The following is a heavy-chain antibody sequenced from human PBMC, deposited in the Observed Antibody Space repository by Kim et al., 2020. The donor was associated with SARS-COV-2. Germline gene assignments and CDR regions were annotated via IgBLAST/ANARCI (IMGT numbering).Heavy chain of an antibody. CDR1: GGTFSSYA. D-gene: IGHD3-10*01. V-gene: IGHV1-69*13. Sequence: LVKVSCKASGGTFSSYAISWVRQAPGQGLEWMGGTIPIFGTANYAQKFQGRVTITADESTSTAYMELSSLRSEDTAVYYCARDRTYYYGSGRFSSYGMDVWGQGTTVTVSS. CDR3: ARDRTYYYGSGRFSSYGMDV. CDR2: TIPIFGTA. J-gene: IGHJ6*02.